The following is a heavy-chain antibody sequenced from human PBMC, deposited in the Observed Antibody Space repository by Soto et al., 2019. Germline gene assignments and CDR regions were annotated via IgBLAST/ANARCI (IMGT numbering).Heavy chain of an antibody. CDR1: GGTFSSYA. CDR2: IIPIFGTA. CDR3: AREGSIAARFDY. Sequence: QVQLVQSGAEVKKPGSSVKVSCKASGGTFSSYAISWVRQAPGQGLEWMGGIIPIFGTANYAQKFQGRVTITEDESKRTAYMVLSSLRSEDTAVYYCAREGSIAARFDYWGQGPLVTVSS. J-gene: IGHJ4*02. V-gene: IGHV1-69*12. D-gene: IGHD6-6*01.